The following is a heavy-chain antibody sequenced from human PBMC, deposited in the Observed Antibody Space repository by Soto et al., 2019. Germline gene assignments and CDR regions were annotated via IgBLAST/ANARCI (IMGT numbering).Heavy chain of an antibody. D-gene: IGHD2-8*01. V-gene: IGHV3-30*18. CDR2: ISYDGSNK. CDR3: AKQVTPDIVLMGSWFDP. CDR1: GFTFSSYG. J-gene: IGHJ5*02. Sequence: PGGSLRLSCAASGFTFSSYGMHWVRQAPGKGLEWVAVISYDGSNKYYADSVKGRFTISRDNSKNTLYLQMNSLRAEETAVYYCAKQVTPDIVLMGSWFDPWGQGTLVTVSS.